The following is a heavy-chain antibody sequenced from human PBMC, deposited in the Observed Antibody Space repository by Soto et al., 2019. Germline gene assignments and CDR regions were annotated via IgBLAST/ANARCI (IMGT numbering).Heavy chain of an antibody. CDR2: ISYDGSNK. Sequence: QVQLVESGGGVVQPGRSLRLSCAASGFTFSSYGMHWVRQAPGKGLEWVAVISYDGSNKYYADSVKGRFTISRDNSKNTLYLQRNSLRAEDTAVYYCAKDNRRSYGWNWYYYYYMDVWGKGTTVTVSS. CDR3: AKDNRRSYGWNWYYYYYMDV. D-gene: IGHD5-18*01. J-gene: IGHJ6*03. V-gene: IGHV3-30*18. CDR1: GFTFSSYG.